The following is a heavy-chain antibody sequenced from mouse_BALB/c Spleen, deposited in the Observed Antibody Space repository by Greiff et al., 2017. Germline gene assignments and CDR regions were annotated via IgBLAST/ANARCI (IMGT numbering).Heavy chain of an antibody. Sequence: EVMLVESGGGLVKPGGSLKLSCAASGFTFSSYAMSWVRQTPEKRLEWVATISSGGSYTYYPDSVKGRFTISRDNAKNTLYLQMSSLRSEDTAMYYCARLYDGYYGAMDYWGQGTSVTVSS. CDR3: ARLYDGYYGAMDY. D-gene: IGHD2-3*01. V-gene: IGHV5-9-1*01. CDR2: ISSGGSYT. CDR1: GFTFSSYA. J-gene: IGHJ4*01.